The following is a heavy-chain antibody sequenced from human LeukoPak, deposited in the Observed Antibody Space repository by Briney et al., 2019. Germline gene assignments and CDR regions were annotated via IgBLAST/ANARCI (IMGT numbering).Heavy chain of an antibody. CDR2: IRYDGSNK. D-gene: IGHD3-3*01. CDR3: AKEAGVAKGAFDI. J-gene: IGHJ3*02. Sequence: GGSLRLSCAASGFTFSSYGMHWVRQAPGKGLEWVAFIRYDGSNKYYADSVKGRFTISRDNSKNTLYLQMNSLRAEDTAAYYCAKEAGVAKGAFDIWGQGTMVTVSS. V-gene: IGHV3-30*02. CDR1: GFTFSSYG.